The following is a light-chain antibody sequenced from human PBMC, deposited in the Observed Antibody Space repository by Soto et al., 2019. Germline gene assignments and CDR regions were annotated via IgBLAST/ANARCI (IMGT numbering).Light chain of an antibody. CDR3: QSYDSSRSGWG. CDR2: GNS. V-gene: IGLV1-40*01. Sequence: QSVLTQPPSVSGAPGQRVTISCTGSSSNIGAGYDVHWYQQLPGTAPKLLIYGNSNRPSGVPDRFSGSKSGTSASLAITGMQAEDEADYYCQSYDSSRSGWGFGGGTKLTGL. J-gene: IGLJ2*01. CDR1: SSNIGAGYD.